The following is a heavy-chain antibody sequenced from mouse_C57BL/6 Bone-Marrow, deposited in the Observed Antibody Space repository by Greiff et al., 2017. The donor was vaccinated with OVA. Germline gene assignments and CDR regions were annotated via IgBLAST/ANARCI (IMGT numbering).Heavy chain of an antibody. J-gene: IGHJ4*01. V-gene: IGHV1-81*01. CDR2: IYPRSGNT. Sequence: VQLQESGAELARPGASVKLSCKASGYTFTSYGISWVKQRTGQGLEWIGEIYPRSGNTYYNEKFKGKATLTADKSSSTAYMELRSLTSEDSAVYFCARSYYGNAMDYWGQGTSVTVSS. CDR3: ARSYYGNAMDY. D-gene: IGHD1-1*01. CDR1: GYTFTSYG.